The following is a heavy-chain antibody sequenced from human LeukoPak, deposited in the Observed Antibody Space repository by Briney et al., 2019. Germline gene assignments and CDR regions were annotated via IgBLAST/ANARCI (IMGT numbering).Heavy chain of an antibody. D-gene: IGHD3-3*01. CDR1: GYPFTTYG. CDR2: ISGNDGDT. V-gene: IGHV1-18*01. J-gene: IGHJ4*02. Sequence: ASVKVSCKASGYPFTTYGLSWVRQAPGQGLEWMGQISGNDGDTDYAQKFQGRVTMTTGTATSTAYMELTSLRSDDTAVYYCARDVPDFWSGFDYWGQGTLVTVSP. CDR3: ARDVPDFWSGFDY.